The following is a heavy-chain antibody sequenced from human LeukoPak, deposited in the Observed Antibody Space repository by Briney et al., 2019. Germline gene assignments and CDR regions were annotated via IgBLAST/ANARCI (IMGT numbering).Heavy chain of an antibody. Sequence: ASVKVSCKASGYTFTGYYMHWVRQAPGQGLEWMGWINPNSGGTNYAQKFQGRVTMTRDTSISTAYMELSSLRSEDTAVYYCARSPLDSEGIAVAGEDYWGQGTLVTVSS. CDR1: GYTFTGYY. CDR3: ARSPLDSEGIAVAGEDY. D-gene: IGHD6-19*01. V-gene: IGHV1-2*02. CDR2: INPNSGGT. J-gene: IGHJ4*02.